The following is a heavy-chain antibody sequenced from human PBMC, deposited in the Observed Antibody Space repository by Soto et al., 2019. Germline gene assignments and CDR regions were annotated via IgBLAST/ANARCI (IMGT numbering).Heavy chain of an antibody. CDR2: ISAYNGNT. CDR1: GYTFTSYG. V-gene: IGHV1-18*01. J-gene: IGHJ6*02. Sequence: QVQLVQSGAEVKKPGASVKVSCKASGYTFTSYGISWVRQAPGQGLEWLGWISAYNGNTNYAQKLQGRVTMTTDTSTSTAYMELRRLRCDDTAVYYCASTLTEQHPHYYYYDMDVWGQGTTVTVSS. CDR3: ASTLTEQHPHYYYYDMDV. D-gene: IGHD6-13*01.